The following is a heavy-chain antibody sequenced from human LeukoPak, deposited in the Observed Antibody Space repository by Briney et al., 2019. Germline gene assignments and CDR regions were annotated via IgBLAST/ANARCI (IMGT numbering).Heavy chain of an antibody. CDR2: INCNGGST. D-gene: IGHD3-22*01. CDR1: GFTFDDYG. Sequence: GGSLRLSCAASGFTFDDYGMSWVRQAPGKGLEWVSGINCNGGSTGYADSVKGRFTISRDNAKSSLYLQMNSLRAEDTALYYCARGCNYYDSSGYGPNYYYYYMDVWGKGTTVTVSS. CDR3: ARGCNYYDSSGYGPNYYYYYMDV. J-gene: IGHJ6*03. V-gene: IGHV3-20*04.